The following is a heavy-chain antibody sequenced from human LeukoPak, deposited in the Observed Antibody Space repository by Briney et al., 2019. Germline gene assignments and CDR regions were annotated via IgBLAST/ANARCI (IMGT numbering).Heavy chain of an antibody. V-gene: IGHV4-4*07. CDR3: ARVYSSSSGRDAFDI. J-gene: IGHJ3*02. CDR2: IYTSGST. CDR1: GGSISSYY. D-gene: IGHD6-6*01. Sequence: SDTLSLTCTLSGGSISSYYWIWIRQPAGKELEWIGRIYTSGSTNYSHSLKSRVTMSVDTSKNHFYLKLTSVTPADTAVYYCARVYSSSSGRDAFDIWGQGTMVTVSS.